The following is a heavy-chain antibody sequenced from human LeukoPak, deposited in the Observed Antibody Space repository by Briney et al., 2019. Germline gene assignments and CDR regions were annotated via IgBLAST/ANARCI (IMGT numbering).Heavy chain of an antibody. D-gene: IGHD2-15*01. J-gene: IGHJ6*03. CDR2: MNAGNGNT. CDR3: ARGRGTSGSNRDFYYYYYMDV. Sequence: APVKVSCKASGHIFTDYAIHWLRQAPGQRPEWMGWMNAGNGNTKYSQKFQGRITLIRDTSAATAYMEVSSLRHDDLAVYYCARGRGTSGSNRDFYYYYYMDVWGKGTTVTVSS. CDR1: GHIFTDYA. V-gene: IGHV1-3*01.